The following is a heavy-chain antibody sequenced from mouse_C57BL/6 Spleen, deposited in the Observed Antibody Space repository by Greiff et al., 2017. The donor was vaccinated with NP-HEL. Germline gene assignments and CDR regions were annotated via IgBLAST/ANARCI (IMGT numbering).Heavy chain of an antibody. CDR1: GYTFTSYW. D-gene: IGHD1-1*01. J-gene: IGHJ1*03. CDR2: IYPSDSET. CDR3: ARHYYGSSYGWYFDV. V-gene: IGHV1-61*01. Sequence: VQLQQPGAELVRPGSSVKLSCKASGYTFTSYWMDWVKQRPGQGLEWIGNIYPSDSETHYNQKFKDKATLTVDKSSSTAYMQLSSLTSEDSAVYYCARHYYGSSYGWYFDVWGTGTTVTVSS.